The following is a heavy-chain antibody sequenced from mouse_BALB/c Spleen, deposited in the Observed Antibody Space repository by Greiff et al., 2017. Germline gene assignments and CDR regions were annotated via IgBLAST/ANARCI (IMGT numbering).Heavy chain of an antibody. D-gene: IGHD2-14*01. CDR2: IDPANGNT. V-gene: IGHV14-3*02. J-gene: IGHJ2*01. CDR3: ARRGGYDVFFDY. CDR1: GFNIKDTY. Sequence: DVKLQESGAELVKPGASVKLSCTASGFNIKDTYMHWVKQRPEQGLEWIGRIDPANGNTKYDPKFQGKATITADTSSNTAYLQLSSLTSEDTAVYYCARRGGYDVFFDYWGQGTTLTVSS.